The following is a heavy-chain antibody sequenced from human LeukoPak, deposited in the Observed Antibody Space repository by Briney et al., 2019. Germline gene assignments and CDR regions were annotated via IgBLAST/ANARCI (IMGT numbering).Heavy chain of an antibody. D-gene: IGHD1-26*01. CDR1: GYSISSGYY. J-gene: IGHJ4*02. Sequence: KPSETLSLTCSVSGYSISSGYYWGWIRQPPGKGLEWIGSIYRDGSTYHSSSLKSRVTISVDTSKNQFSLKLSSVTAADTAVYYCARESAGSRLKGSFDYWGQGTLVTVSS. CDR2: IYRDGST. V-gene: IGHV4-38-2*02. CDR3: ARESAGSRLKGSFDY.